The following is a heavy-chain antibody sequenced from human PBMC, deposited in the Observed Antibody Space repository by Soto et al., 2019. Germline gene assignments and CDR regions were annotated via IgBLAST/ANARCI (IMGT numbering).Heavy chain of an antibody. CDR1: GGTFSSYA. D-gene: IGHD2-2*01. CDR3: ARSQGSSTSLEIYYYYYYGMDV. CDR2: IIPISDTT. V-gene: IGHV1-69*01. Sequence: QVQLVQSGAEVKKPGSSVKVSCKASGGTFSSYAISWVRQAPGQGLEWMGGIIPISDTTNYAQKFQGRVTITAHESTSTAYMELSRLRSEDTAVYYCARSQGSSTSLEIYYYYYYGMDVWGQGTTVTVSS. J-gene: IGHJ6*02.